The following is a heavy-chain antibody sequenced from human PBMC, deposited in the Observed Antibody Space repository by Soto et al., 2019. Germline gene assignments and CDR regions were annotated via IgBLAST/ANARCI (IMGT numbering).Heavy chain of an antibody. CDR2: IIPIFGTA. J-gene: IGHJ6*02. D-gene: IGHD3-10*01. CDR1: GGTFSSYA. V-gene: IGHV1-69*01. CDR3: ARGVTLVRGGSGGMDV. Sequence: QVQLVQSGAEVKKPGSSVKVSCKASGGTFSSYAISWVRQAPGQGLEWMGGIIPIFGTANYAQKFQGRVKITDEESRSTDYMELGSLRLEDWAVYYVARGVTLVRGGSGGMDVWGQGNTVTVSS.